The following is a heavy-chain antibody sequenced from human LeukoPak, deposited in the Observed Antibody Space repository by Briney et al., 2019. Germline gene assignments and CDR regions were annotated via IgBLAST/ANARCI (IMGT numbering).Heavy chain of an antibody. CDR2: INPNSGGT. CDR3: ARGASGVYTVTTSWFDP. CDR1: VYTFTGYY. D-gene: IGHD4-17*01. Sequence: GASVTVSFKASVYTFTGYYMHWVRRAPGQGLEWMGWINPNSGGTNYAQKFQGRVTMTRDTSISTAYMELSRLRSDDTAVYYCARGASGVYTVTTSWFDPWGQGTLVTVSS. V-gene: IGHV1-2*02. J-gene: IGHJ5*02.